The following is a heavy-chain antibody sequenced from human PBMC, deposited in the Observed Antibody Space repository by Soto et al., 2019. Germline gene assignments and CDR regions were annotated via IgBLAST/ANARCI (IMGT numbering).Heavy chain of an antibody. D-gene: IGHD6-13*01. CDR1: GFTFSSYA. J-gene: IGHJ4*02. CDR3: AKGRGSGSSSYYFDY. CDR2: ISGSGGST. V-gene: IGHV3-23*01. Sequence: GGSLRLSCAASGFTFSSYAMSWVRQAPGKGLEWVSAISGSGGSTYYADSVKGRFTISRVNSKNTLYLQMNSLRTEDTAVYYCAKGRGSGSSSYYFDYWGQGTLVTVSS.